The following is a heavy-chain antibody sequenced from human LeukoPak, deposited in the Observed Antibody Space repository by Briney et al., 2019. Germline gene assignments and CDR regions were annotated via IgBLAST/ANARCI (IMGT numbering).Heavy chain of an antibody. CDR3: TTSPPYDSREFDP. CDR2: IKSKTDGGTT. CDR1: GFTFSNAW. J-gene: IGHJ5*02. D-gene: IGHD3-22*01. Sequence: GGSLRLSCAASGFTFSNAWMSWVRQAPGKGLEWVGRIKSKTDGGTTDYAAPVKGRFTISRDDSKNTLYLQMNSLKTEDTAVYYCTTSPPYDSREFDPWGQGTLVTVSS. V-gene: IGHV3-15*01.